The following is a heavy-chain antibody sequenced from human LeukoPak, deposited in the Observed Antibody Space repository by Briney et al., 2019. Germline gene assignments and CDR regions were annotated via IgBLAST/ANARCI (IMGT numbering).Heavy chain of an antibody. D-gene: IGHD3-10*01. Sequence: SQTLSLTCAISGDSVSSNSAAGNWIRQSPSRGLEWLGRTYYRSNWINDYAVSVKSRMTINPDTSRDQFSLQLNSVTPEGTAVYYCARETTWVRGVINPLDYWGQGTLVTVSS. CDR1: GDSVSSNSAA. V-gene: IGHV6-1*01. CDR2: TYYRSNWIN. CDR3: ARETTWVRGVINPLDY. J-gene: IGHJ4*02.